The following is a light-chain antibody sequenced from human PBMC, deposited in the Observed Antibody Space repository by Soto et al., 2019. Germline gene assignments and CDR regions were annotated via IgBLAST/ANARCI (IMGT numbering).Light chain of an antibody. CDR3: QQYNNWPGT. J-gene: IGKJ2*01. CDR1: QSVSSN. Sequence: EIVMTQSPATLSVSPGERATLSCRASQSVSSNLAWYQQKPGQAPRLLIYGASTRATGIPASFSGSGFGTEFTLTISSLQSEDFAVYYCQQYNNWPGTFGQGTKLEIK. CDR2: GAS. V-gene: IGKV3-15*01.